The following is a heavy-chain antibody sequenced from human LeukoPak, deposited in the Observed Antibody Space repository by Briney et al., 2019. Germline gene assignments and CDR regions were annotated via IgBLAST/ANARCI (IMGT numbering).Heavy chain of an antibody. CDR3: ARDARELPFDY. CDR2: IIPIFGIA. Sequence: ASVKVSCKASGGTFSSYAISWVRQAPGQGLEWMGRIIPIFGIANYAQKFQGRVTITADKSTSTAYMELSSLRSEDTAVYYCARDARELPFDYWGQGTLVTVSS. D-gene: IGHD1-26*01. V-gene: IGHV1-69*04. J-gene: IGHJ4*02. CDR1: GGTFSSYA.